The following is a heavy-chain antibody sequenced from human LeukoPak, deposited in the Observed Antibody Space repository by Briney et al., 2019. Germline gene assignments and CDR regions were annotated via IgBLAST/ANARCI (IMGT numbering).Heavy chain of an antibody. D-gene: IGHD4-17*01. CDR3: ARQVYGDYGPSWFDP. J-gene: IGHJ5*02. Sequence: GASVKVSCKASGGTFSSYAISWVRQAPGQGLEWMGRIIPIFGTANYAQKFQDRVTITTDESTSTAYMELSSLRSEDTAVYYCARQVYGDYGPSWFDPWGQGTLVTVSS. V-gene: IGHV1-69*05. CDR1: GGTFSSYA. CDR2: IIPIFGTA.